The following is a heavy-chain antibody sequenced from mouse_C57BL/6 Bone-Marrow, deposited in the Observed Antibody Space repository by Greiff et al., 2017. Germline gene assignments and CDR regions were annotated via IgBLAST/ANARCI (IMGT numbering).Heavy chain of an antibody. J-gene: IGHJ1*03. D-gene: IGHD1-1*01. Sequence: EVKLQQSVAELVRPGASVKLSCTASGFNIKNTYMHWVKQRPEQGLEWIGRIDPANGNTKYAPKFQGKATITADTSSNTAYLQLSSLTSEDTAIYYCARRDYYGSSPWYFDVWGTGTTVTVSS. CDR1: GFNIKNTY. V-gene: IGHV14-3*01. CDR3: ARRDYYGSSPWYFDV. CDR2: IDPANGNT.